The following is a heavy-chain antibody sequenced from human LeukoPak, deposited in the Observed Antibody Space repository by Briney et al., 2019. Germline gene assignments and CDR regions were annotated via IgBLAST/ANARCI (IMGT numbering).Heavy chain of an antibody. D-gene: IGHD3-9*01. Sequence: ASVPDSFKASGYTLTRYVISWLRPPPGQGRAWMGWIYAYNGNTNYAQKLQCRFTMTTDTSTSTAYMELRSLRSEDTAVYYCARDRAVLRYFDWLSSPYYFDCWGQGTLVTVSS. J-gene: IGHJ4*02. CDR3: ARDRAVLRYFDWLSSPYYFDC. CDR1: GYTLTRYV. CDR2: IYAYNGNT. V-gene: IGHV1-18*01.